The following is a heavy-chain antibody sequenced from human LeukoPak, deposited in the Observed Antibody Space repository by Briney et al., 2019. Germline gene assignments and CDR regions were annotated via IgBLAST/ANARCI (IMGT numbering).Heavy chain of an antibody. Sequence: GASVKVSCKASGYTFTSYYMHWVRQAPGQGLEWMGKINPSGGSTSYAQKFQGRVTMTRDTSTSTVYMELSSLRSEDTAVYYCARGIWRGYLYSNWFDPWGQGTLVTVSS. J-gene: IGHJ5*02. D-gene: IGHD3-3*01. V-gene: IGHV1-46*01. CDR1: GYTFTSYY. CDR3: ARGIWRGYLYSNWFDP. CDR2: INPSGGST.